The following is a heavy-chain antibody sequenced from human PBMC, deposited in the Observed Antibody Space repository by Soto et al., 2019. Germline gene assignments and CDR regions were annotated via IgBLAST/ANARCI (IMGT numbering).Heavy chain of an antibody. CDR1: GGSFNRHT. CDR3: ARGWGYDSTDYYDAY. J-gene: IGHJ4*02. CDR2: IIPIFGTA. D-gene: IGHD3-22*01. Sequence: QVQLVQSGAEVRKPGSSVRVSCKATGGSFNRHTISWVRQAPGQGREWMGGIIPIFGTANHAQKFQGRVTIIADESTISVYIDLSRLRSDDTAIYYCARGWGYDSTDYYDAYWGQGTLVIVSS. V-gene: IGHV1-69*01.